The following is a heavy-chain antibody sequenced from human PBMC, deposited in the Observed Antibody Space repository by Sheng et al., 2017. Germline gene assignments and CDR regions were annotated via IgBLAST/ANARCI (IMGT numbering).Heavy chain of an antibody. Sequence: QVQLVESGGGVVQPGRSLRLSCAASGFTFSSYGMHWVRQAPGKGLEWVAVIWYDGSNKYYADSVKGRFTISRDNSKNTLYLQMNSLRAEDTAVYYCARDRGSSWYFDYWGQGTLVTVSS. CDR3: ARDRGSSWYFDY. D-gene: IGHD6-13*01. CDR1: GFTFSSYG. V-gene: IGHV3-33*01. J-gene: IGHJ4*02. CDR2: IWYDGSNK.